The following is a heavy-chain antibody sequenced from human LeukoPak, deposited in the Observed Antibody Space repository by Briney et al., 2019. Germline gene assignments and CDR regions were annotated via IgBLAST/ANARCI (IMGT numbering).Heavy chain of an antibody. CDR1: GYSISSGYY. D-gene: IGHD2-15*01. CDR2: IYHSGST. Sequence: SETLSLTCTVSGYSISSGYYWGWIRQPPGRGLEWIGSIYHSGSTYYNSSLKSRVTMSVDTSKNQFSLKLSSVTAADTAVYYCARDREVVVGGSGNWFDPWGQGTLVTVSS. J-gene: IGHJ5*02. V-gene: IGHV4-38-2*02. CDR3: ARDREVVVGGSGNWFDP.